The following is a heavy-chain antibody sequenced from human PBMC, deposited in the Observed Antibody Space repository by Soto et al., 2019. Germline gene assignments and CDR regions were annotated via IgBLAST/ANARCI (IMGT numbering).Heavy chain of an antibody. CDR1: GFTFSRDG. Sequence: AGGSLRLSCAASGFTFSRDGMSWVRQAPGKGLEWVSLITDNGGSTYYADSVKGRFTISRDNTKNTLFLQMNSLRAEGTAVYYCAKERATTTAFDYWGQGALVTVSS. V-gene: IGHV3-23*01. D-gene: IGHD4-17*01. J-gene: IGHJ4*02. CDR3: AKERATTTAFDY. CDR2: ITDNGGST.